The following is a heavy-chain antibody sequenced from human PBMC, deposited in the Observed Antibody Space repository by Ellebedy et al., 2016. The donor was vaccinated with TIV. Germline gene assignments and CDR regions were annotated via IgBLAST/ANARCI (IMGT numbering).Heavy chain of an antibody. CDR3: ASLQWLVRGDY. CDR1: GGSFSGYY. V-gene: IGHV4-34*01. J-gene: IGHJ4*02. CDR2: INHSGST. D-gene: IGHD6-19*01. Sequence: SETLSLXCAVYGGSFSGYYWSWIRQPPGKGLEWIGEINHSGSTNYNPSLKSRVTISVDTSKNQFSLKLSSVTAADTAVYYCASLQWLVRGDYWGQGTLVTVSS.